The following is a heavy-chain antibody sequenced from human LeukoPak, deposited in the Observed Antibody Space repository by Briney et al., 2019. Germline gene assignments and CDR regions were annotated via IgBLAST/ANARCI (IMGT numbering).Heavy chain of an antibody. Sequence: SETLSLTCTVSGDSTSTYYWTWIRQPPGQALEWIGYIYYTGNTKYNPSLESRVTMPIDTPKNEFSLKIYSVNAADTAVYFCASGSVVTALDQWGQGTLVTVSS. CDR3: ASGSVVTALDQ. D-gene: IGHD2-21*02. CDR2: IYYTGNT. CDR1: GDSTSTYY. V-gene: IGHV4-59*01. J-gene: IGHJ4*02.